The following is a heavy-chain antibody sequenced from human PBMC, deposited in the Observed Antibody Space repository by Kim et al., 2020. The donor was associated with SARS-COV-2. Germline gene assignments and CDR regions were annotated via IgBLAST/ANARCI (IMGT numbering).Heavy chain of an antibody. CDR2: AYRGDNI. Sequence: GGSLRLSCAASGFSVSSNYMSWVRQAPGKGLEWVSVAYRGDNIYYADSVKGRFTISRDNSKNTLYLQMTRLRADDTAVYYCTREEEGTFDLWGQGAMATV. J-gene: IGHJ3*01. CDR3: TREEEGTFDL. V-gene: IGHV3-53*01. CDR1: GFSVSSNY.